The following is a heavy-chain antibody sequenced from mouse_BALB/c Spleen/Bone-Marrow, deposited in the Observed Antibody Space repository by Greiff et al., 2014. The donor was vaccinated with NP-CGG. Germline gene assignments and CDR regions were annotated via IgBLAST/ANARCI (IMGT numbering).Heavy chain of an antibody. V-gene: IGHV14-3*02. CDR2: IDPANGNT. CDR3: ARWEYYAMDY. J-gene: IGHJ4*01. CDR1: GFNIKDTY. Sequence: EVQLQESGAELVKPGASVKLSCTASGFNIKDTYMHWVKQRPEQGLQWIGRIDPANGNTKYDPKFQGKATITADTSSNTAYLQLSSLTSEDTAVYYCARWEYYAMDYWGQGTSVTVSS. D-gene: IGHD4-1*01.